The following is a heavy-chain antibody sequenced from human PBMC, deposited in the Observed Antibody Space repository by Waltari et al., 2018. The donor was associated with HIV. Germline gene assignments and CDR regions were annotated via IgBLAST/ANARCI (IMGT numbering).Heavy chain of an antibody. Sequence: GRSLRLSCAASGFTFSNYAMHWVRQAPGKGLEWVAVISYDGSNKYYADSVKDRFTISRDNSKNTLYLQMNSLRAEDTAVYYCARDPQYCSSTSCSYYFDYWGQGTLVTVSS. CDR2: ISYDGSNK. D-gene: IGHD2-2*01. CDR3: ARDPQYCSSTSCSYYFDY. V-gene: IGHV3-30-3*01. CDR1: GFTFSNYA. J-gene: IGHJ4*02.